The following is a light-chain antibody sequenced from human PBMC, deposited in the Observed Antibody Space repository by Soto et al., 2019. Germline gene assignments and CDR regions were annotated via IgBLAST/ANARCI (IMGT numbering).Light chain of an antibody. CDR1: QSVSSN. CDR3: QQYNNWPPYI. J-gene: IGKJ2*01. Sequence: EIVMTQSPATLSVSPGERATLSCRASQSVSSNLAWYQQKPGQAPRLLIYGASTRATGIPARFSGSGSGTEFTLTISSLQSEDLAVYYCQQYNNWPPYIFGQGTKVEIK. CDR2: GAS. V-gene: IGKV3-15*01.